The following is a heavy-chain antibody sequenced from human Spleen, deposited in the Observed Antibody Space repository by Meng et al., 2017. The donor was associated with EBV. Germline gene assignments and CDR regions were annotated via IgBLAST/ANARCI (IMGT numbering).Heavy chain of an antibody. CDR2: IYSGGST. CDR1: GASISSTSYY. CDR3: ARDNGDYLGSNWYFDL. V-gene: IGHV4-39*07. Sequence: QMPLQESGPGPVKPSETLSLTCSVSGASISSTSYYWGWIRQPPGKGLEWIGNIYSGGSTYFNPSLKTRVTISVDTSKKQFSLKLSSVTAADTAVYYCARDNGDYLGSNWYFDLWGRGTLVTVSS. D-gene: IGHD4-17*01. J-gene: IGHJ2*01.